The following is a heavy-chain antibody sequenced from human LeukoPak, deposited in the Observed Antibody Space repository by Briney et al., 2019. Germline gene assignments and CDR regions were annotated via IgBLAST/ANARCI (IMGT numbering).Heavy chain of an antibody. D-gene: IGHD2-15*01. CDR3: ARGYCSGGSCDGPLDY. V-gene: IGHV1-2*02. J-gene: IGHJ4*02. CDR2: INPNSGGT. CDR1: GYTFTGYY. Sequence: ASVKVSCKASGYTFTGYYMHWVRQAPGQGLEWMGWINPNSGGTNYAQKFQGRVTMTRDTSISTAYMGLSRLRSDDTAVYYCARGYCSGGSCDGPLDYWGQGTLVTVSS.